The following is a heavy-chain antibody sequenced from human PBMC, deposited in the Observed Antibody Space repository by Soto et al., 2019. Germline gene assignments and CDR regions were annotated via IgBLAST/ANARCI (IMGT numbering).Heavy chain of an antibody. CDR3: ARDLKLRFLEWSAPLLGYYYGMDV. CDR2: INPSGGST. D-gene: IGHD3-3*01. CDR1: GYTFTSYY. V-gene: IGHV1-46*01. Sequence: ASVKVSWKASGYTFTSYYMHWVRQAPGQGLEWMGIINPSGGSTSYAQKFQGRVTMTRDTSTSTVYMELSSLRSEDTAVYYCARDLKLRFLEWSAPLLGYYYGMDVWGQGTTVTVSS. J-gene: IGHJ6*02.